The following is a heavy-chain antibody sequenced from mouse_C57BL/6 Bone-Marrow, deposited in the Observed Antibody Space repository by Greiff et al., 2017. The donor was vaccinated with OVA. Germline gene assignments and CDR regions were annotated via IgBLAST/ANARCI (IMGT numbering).Heavy chain of an antibody. CDR3: ARSSSNWVYDY. J-gene: IGHJ2*01. D-gene: IGHD4-1*01. V-gene: IGHV1-81*01. CDR1: GYTFTSYG. CDR2: IYPRSGNT. Sequence: VQLQQSGAELARPGASVKLSCKASGYTFTSYGISWVKQRTGQGLEWIGEIYPRSGNTYYTEKFKGKATLTADNSSSTAYMELRSLTSEDAAVYFCARSSSNWVYDYWGQGTTLTVSS.